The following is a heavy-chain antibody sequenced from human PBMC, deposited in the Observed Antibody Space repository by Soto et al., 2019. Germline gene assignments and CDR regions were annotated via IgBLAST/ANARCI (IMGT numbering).Heavy chain of an antibody. Sequence: SVKVSCKASGGTFNNYPITWVRQAPGEGLEWMGGIIPIFGTANYAQKFQGRVTISVDESTSTAYMELSSLRSEDTAVYYCARGRGYSGDDHYYYFDMDVWGQGTTVTVSS. CDR1: GGTFNNYP. J-gene: IGHJ6*02. CDR2: IIPIFGTA. V-gene: IGHV1-69*13. CDR3: ARGRGYSGDDHYYYFDMDV. D-gene: IGHD5-12*01.